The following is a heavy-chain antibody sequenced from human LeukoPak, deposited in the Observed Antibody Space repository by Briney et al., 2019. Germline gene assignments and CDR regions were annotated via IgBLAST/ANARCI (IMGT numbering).Heavy chain of an antibody. J-gene: IGHJ6*03. CDR2: IIPIFGTA. CDR3: ARAPGSITGTTGYYYYYMDV. D-gene: IGHD1-20*01. CDR1: GGTFSSYA. V-gene: IGHV1-69*13. Sequence: ASVKVSCKASGGTFSSYAISWVRQAPGQGLEWMGGIIPIFGTANYAQKFQGRVTITADESTSTAYMELSSLRSEDTAVYYCARAPGSITGTTGYYYYYMDVWGKGTTVTISS.